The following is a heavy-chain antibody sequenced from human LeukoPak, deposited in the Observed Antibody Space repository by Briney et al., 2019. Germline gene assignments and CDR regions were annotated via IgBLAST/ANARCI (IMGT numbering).Heavy chain of an antibody. CDR2: IWYDGSNK. D-gene: IGHD2-2*01. J-gene: IGHJ6*02. Sequence: QTGGSLRLSCAASGFTFSSYGMHWVRQAPGKGLEWVAVIWYDGSNKYYADSVKGRFTISRDNSKNTLYLQMDSLRAEDTAVYYCAKELGYCSSTSCLIAYYYYGMDVWGQGTTVTVSS. CDR3: AKELGYCSSTSCLIAYYYYGMDV. V-gene: IGHV3-33*06. CDR1: GFTFSSYG.